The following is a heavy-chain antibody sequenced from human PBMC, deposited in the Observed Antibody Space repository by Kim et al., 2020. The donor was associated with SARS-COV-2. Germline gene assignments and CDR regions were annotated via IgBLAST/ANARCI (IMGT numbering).Heavy chain of an antibody. Sequence: GGSLRLSCAASGFTFDDYAMHWVRQVPGKGLEWVSGISWNSGNIGYADSVKGRFTISRDNAKNFLYLQMNSLRREDTALYYCAKDWRFGEISYAMDVRGQGTTVTVSS. D-gene: IGHD3-10*01. CDR2: ISWNSGNI. J-gene: IGHJ6*02. CDR1: GFTFDDYA. CDR3: AKDWRFGEISYAMDV. V-gene: IGHV3-9*01.